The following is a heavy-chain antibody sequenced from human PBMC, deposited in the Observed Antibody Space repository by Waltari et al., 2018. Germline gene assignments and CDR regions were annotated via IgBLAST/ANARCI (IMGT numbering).Heavy chain of an antibody. CDR3: ARDRGGYLNAFDI. J-gene: IGHJ3*02. CDR1: GGHIRSDE. CDR2: IYYCGHT. V-gene: IGHV4-59*01. D-gene: IGHD5-12*01. Sequence: QVQLQESGPGQAKPSETLHLPCTVAGGHIRSDERNWIRHPPGKGLGWIGYIYYCGHTNYNPSLKSRVTISVDTSKNQFSLKLSAVTAADTAVYYCARDRGGYLNAFDIWGQGTMVTVSS.